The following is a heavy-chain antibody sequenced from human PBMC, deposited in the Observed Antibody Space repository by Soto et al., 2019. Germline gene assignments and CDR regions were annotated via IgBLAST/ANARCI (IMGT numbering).Heavy chain of an antibody. CDR3: ARSSVHIAAAGRLDL. CDR1: GFTFRSRA. J-gene: IGHJ5*02. D-gene: IGHD6-13*01. CDR2: ISSDVATK. V-gene: IGHV3-30*14. Sequence: GGSLRLSCTASGFTFRSRAMQWVRQAPGKGLEWVAVISSDVATKYVADSLKGRFTISRDNFESTMSLQMNNLRPEDTALYYCARSSVHIAAAGRLDLWGPGTLVTVSS.